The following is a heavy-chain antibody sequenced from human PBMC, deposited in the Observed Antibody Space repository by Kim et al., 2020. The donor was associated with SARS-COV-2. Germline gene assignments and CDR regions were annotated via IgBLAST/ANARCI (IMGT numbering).Heavy chain of an antibody. CDR2: IYYSGST. CDR3: ARGPTIFGVVIAGGMDV. CDR1: GGSISSGGYY. Sequence: SETLSLTCTVSGGSISSGGYYWSWIRQHPGKGLEWIGYIYYSGSTYYNPSLKSRVTISVDTSKNQFSLKLSSVTAADTAVYYCARGPTIFGVVIAGGMDVWGQRATVAVSS. J-gene: IGHJ6*02. D-gene: IGHD3-3*01. V-gene: IGHV4-31*03.